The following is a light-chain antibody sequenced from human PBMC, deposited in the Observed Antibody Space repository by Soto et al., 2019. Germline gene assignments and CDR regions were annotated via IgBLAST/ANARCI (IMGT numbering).Light chain of an antibody. Sequence: DIHMTQSPSSLSASVGDRVTITCRASQSISSYLNWYQQKPGKAPKLLIYAASSLQSGVPSRFSGSGSGTDFTLTISSLQPEDFATYYCQQCYSTPITFGGGTKVDIK. J-gene: IGKJ4*01. CDR2: AAS. V-gene: IGKV1-39*01. CDR1: QSISSY. CDR3: QQCYSTPIT.